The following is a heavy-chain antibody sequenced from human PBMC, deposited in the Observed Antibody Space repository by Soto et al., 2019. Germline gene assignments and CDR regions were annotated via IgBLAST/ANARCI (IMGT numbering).Heavy chain of an antibody. J-gene: IGHJ4*02. Sequence: GASVKVSCKASGYTFTSYGIIWVRQAPGQGLEWMGWISAYNGNTNYAQKLQGRVTMTTDTSTSTAYMELRSLRSDDTAVYYCARDHCSSTSCYEVDYWGQGTLVTVSS. CDR1: GYTFTSYG. D-gene: IGHD2-2*01. CDR2: ISAYNGNT. V-gene: IGHV1-18*01. CDR3: ARDHCSSTSCYEVDY.